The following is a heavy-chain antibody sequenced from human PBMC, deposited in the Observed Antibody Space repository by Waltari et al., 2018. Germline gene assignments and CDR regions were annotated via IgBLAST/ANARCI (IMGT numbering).Heavy chain of an antibody. CDR2: ISGSGSTT. J-gene: IGHJ5*02. Sequence: EVQLVESGGGLVQPGGSLRLYCAASGFTFSSYALNWVRKAPGKGLEWVSYISGSGSTTYYADSVRGRFTISRDNAKNSVYLQMNSLRAEDTAVYYCAFLPVAGSYNWFDPWGQGTLVTVSS. CDR1: GFTFSSYA. V-gene: IGHV3-48*03. CDR3: AFLPVAGSYNWFDP. D-gene: IGHD6-19*01.